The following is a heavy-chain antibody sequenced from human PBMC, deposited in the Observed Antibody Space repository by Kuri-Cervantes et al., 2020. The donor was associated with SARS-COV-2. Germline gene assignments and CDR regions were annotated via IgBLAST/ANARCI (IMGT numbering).Heavy chain of an antibody. CDR1: GGSITSSY. CDR3: ARDGGSSWDFDY. CDR2: VYYTGST. Sequence: ESLKISCSVSGGSITSSYWSWLRQPPGKGLEWIGYVYYTGSTNYNPSPKSRVSITIDTSKRQFSQKLSSVTAADTAVYYCARDGGSSWDFDYWGQGTLVTVSS. V-gene: IGHV4-59*01. D-gene: IGHD6-13*01. J-gene: IGHJ4*02.